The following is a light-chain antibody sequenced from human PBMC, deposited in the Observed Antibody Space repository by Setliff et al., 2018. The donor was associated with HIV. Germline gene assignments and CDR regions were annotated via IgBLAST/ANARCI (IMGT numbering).Light chain of an antibody. CDR1: NSNIGSNT. V-gene: IGLV1-44*01. CDR2: RNN. CDR3: VGWDDNLNGWV. J-gene: IGLJ2*01. Sequence: QSALTQPPSASGTPGQRVTISCSGSNSNIGSNTVNWYQQLPGTAPKLLIYRNNQRPSGVPDRFSGSKSGTSASLAISGLQSEDEADYYCVGWDDNLNGWVFGGGTKVTVL.